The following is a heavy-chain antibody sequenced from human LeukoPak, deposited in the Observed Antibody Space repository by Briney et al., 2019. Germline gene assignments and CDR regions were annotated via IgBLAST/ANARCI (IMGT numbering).Heavy chain of an antibody. CDR1: GGSISSYY. V-gene: IGHV4-59*01. J-gene: IGHJ6*02. CDR3: ARVMDFWSGLYYYYGMDV. D-gene: IGHD3-3*01. Sequence: SETLSLTCTVSGGSISSYYWSWIRQPPGKGLEWIRYIYYSVSTNYNPSLKSRVTISVDTSKSQFSLKLSSVTAADTAVYYCARVMDFWSGLYYYYGMDVWGQGTTVTVSS. CDR2: IYYSVST.